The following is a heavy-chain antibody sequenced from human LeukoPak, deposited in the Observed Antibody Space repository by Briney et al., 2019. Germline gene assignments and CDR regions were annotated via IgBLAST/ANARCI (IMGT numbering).Heavy chain of an antibody. CDR1: GGSISSGGYY. CDR3: ARCANYDSSGYPLLSFDY. D-gene: IGHD3-22*01. Sequence: SETLSLTCTVSGGSISSGGYYWSWTRQHPGKGLEWIGYIYYSGSTYYNPSLKSRVTISVDTSKNQFSLKLSSVTAADTAVYYCARCANYDSSGYPLLSFDYWGQGTLVTVSS. CDR2: IYYSGST. J-gene: IGHJ4*02. V-gene: IGHV4-31*03.